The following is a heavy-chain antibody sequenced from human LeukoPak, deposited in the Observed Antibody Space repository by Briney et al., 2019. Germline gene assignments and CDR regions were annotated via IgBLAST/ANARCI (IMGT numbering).Heavy chain of an antibody. CDR2: INPNSGGT. V-gene: IGHV1-2*06. CDR1: GYTFTGYY. Sequence: WASVKVSCKASGYTFTGYYMHWVRQAPGQGLEWMGRINPNSGGTNYAQKFQGRVTMTRDTSISTAYMELSRLRSDDTAVYYCARVWDSSGYYGIDYWGQGTLVTVSS. CDR3: ARVWDSSGYYGIDY. J-gene: IGHJ4*02. D-gene: IGHD3-22*01.